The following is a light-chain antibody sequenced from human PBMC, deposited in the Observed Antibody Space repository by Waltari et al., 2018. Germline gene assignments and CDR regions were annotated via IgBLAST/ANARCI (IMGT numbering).Light chain of an antibody. Sequence: QSALTQPASVSGSPGQSITISCTGTSGNIGRNTYVSWYQQNPGKAPKLVIYDVTNRPSGVSNRFSGSKSGNAASLTISGLQTEDEADYYCSSYTNDNKVFGGGTKVTVL. CDR1: SGNIGRNTY. V-gene: IGLV2-14*03. CDR2: DVT. CDR3: SSYTNDNKV. J-gene: IGLJ2*01.